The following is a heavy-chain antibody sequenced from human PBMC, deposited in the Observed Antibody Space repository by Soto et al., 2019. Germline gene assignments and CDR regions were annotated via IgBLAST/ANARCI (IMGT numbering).Heavy chain of an antibody. CDR1: GGSISSYY. J-gene: IGHJ6*03. V-gene: IGHV4-59*08. D-gene: IGHD2-2*01. Sequence: QVQLQESGPGLVKPSETLSLTCTVSGGSISSYYWSWIRQPPGKGLEWIGYIYYSGSTNYNPSLKSRVTISVDTSKNQFSLKRSSVTAADTAVYYCARQGERCSSTSCPPYYYYMDVWGKGTTVTVSS. CDR3: ARQGERCSSTSCPPYYYYMDV. CDR2: IYYSGST.